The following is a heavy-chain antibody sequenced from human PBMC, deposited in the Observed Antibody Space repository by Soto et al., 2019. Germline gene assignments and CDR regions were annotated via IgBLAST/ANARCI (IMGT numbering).Heavy chain of an antibody. D-gene: IGHD2-2*01. Sequence: SETLSLTCAVYGGSFSGYYWSWIRQPPGKGLEWIGEINHSGSTNYNPSLKSRVTISVDTSKNQFSLKLSSVTAADTAVYYCARAQSKKKYCSSTSCYPHYYYYYMDVWGKGTTVTVSS. CDR3: ARAQSKKKYCSSTSCYPHYYYYYMDV. V-gene: IGHV4-34*01. J-gene: IGHJ6*03. CDR1: GGSFSGYY. CDR2: INHSGST.